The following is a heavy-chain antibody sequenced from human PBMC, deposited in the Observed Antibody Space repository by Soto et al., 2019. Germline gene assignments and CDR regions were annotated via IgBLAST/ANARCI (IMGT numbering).Heavy chain of an antibody. CDR1: GFTFISYA. D-gene: IGHD3-10*01. CDR2: ISGSGGST. Sequence: PGGALSLPCAASGFTFISYAMCWFRQAPGKGLEWVWPISGSGGSTYYADSVKGRFTISRGNSKNRRYLQMNSLRAEDTAVYFCAKDQNRALDAFDIWGQGTMGTVAS. CDR3: AKDQNRALDAFDI. V-gene: IGHV3-23*01. J-gene: IGHJ3*02.